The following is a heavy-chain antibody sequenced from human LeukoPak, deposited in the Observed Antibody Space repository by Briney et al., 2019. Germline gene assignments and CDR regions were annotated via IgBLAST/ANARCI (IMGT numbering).Heavy chain of an antibody. D-gene: IGHD5-18*01. V-gene: IGHV1-46*01. J-gene: IGHJ4*02. Sequence: ASVKVSCKASGYTFTNYYMHCMRQAPGQGFEWMGIINPSGGSTSYAQKFQGRVTMTRDMSTSTVYMELSSLRSEDTAVYYCARDAFDTAMAHFDYWGQGTLVTVSS. CDR3: ARDAFDTAMAHFDY. CDR2: INPSGGST. CDR1: GYTFTNYY.